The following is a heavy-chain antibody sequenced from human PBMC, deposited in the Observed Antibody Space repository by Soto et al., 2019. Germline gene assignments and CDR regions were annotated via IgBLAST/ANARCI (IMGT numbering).Heavy chain of an antibody. Sequence: SETLSLTCTVSGGSMISYYWSWIRQPPGRGLEWIGYIYYSGSTNYNASLKSRVTISVDTSKNQFSLKVRSVTAADTAVYYCARGGWDCSSAGCYVVPQNYWGQGALVTVSS. CDR1: GGSMISYY. CDR2: IYYSGST. D-gene: IGHD2-2*01. J-gene: IGHJ4*02. V-gene: IGHV4-59*01. CDR3: ARGGWDCSSAGCYVVPQNY.